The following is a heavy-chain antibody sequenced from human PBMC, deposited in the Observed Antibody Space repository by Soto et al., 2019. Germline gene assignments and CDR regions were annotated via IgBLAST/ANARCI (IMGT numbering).Heavy chain of an antibody. CDR3: AHRQIHSGNWDCGVLDY. D-gene: IGHD1-7*01. J-gene: IGHJ4*02. Sequence: QITLKESDPTLVAPTQTLTLTCTLSGFSISTSGVGVGWIRQPPGKALEWLAVIYWDDDKRYSPSLRNRLTVSKDTSKNQVALAVTNMDPVDTATYYCAHRQIHSGNWDCGVLDYWGPGTLVTVSA. V-gene: IGHV2-5*02. CDR2: IYWDDDK. CDR1: GFSISTSGVG.